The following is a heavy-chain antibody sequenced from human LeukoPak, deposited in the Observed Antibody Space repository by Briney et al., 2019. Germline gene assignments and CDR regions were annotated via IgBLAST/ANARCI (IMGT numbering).Heavy chain of an antibody. CDR1: GGSFSGYY. D-gene: IGHD3-10*01. J-gene: IGHJ4*02. Sequence: SETLSLTCAVYGGSFSGYYWSWIRQPPGKGLEWIGEINHSGSTNYNPSLKSRVTISVDTSKNQSSLKLSSVTAADTAVYYCAGALWFGESYYFDYWGQGTLVTVSS. V-gene: IGHV4-34*01. CDR3: AGALWFGESYYFDY. CDR2: INHSGST.